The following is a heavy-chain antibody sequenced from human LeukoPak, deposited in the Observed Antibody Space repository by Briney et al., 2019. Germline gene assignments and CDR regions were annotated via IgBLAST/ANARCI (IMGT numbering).Heavy chain of an antibody. Sequence: GGSLRLSCAASGFTFSSYWMHWVRQAPGKGLEWVSSISSSTYIYYADSVKGRFTISRDNAKNSLYLQMNSLRAEDTAVYYCARLGGPSSSFDYWGQGTLVTVSS. D-gene: IGHD3-16*01. V-gene: IGHV3-21*01. J-gene: IGHJ4*02. CDR2: ISSSTYI. CDR3: ARLGGPSSSFDY. CDR1: GFTFSSYW.